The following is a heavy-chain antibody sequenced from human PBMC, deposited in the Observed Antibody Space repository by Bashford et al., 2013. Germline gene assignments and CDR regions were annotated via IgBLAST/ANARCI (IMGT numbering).Heavy chain of an antibody. CDR3: ARHDPIAAAGTSWFDP. J-gene: IGHJ5*02. D-gene: IGHD6-13*01. V-gene: IGHV4-34*01. Sequence: SETLSLTCAVYGGSFSGYYWSWIRQPPGKGLEWIGEINHSGSTNYNPSLKSRVTISVDTSKNQFSLNLSSVTAADTAVYYCARHDPIAAAGTSWFDPWGQGTLVTVSS. CDR1: GGSFSGYY. CDR2: INHSGST.